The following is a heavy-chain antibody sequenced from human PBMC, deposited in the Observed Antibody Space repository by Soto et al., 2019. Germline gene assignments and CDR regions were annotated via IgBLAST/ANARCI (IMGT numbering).Heavy chain of an antibody. D-gene: IGHD2-21*02. V-gene: IGHV2-5*02. CDR2: IYWDDDK. J-gene: IGHJ6*02. Sequence: QITLKESGPTLVKPTQTLTLTCTFSGFSLSTSGVGVGWIRQPPGKALEWLALIYWDDDKRYSPSLRSRLTTSKDTSKNQVVLTMTNMDPADTATYYCIQSRCGGDCLQSYASHYSYGLDVWGQGTTVAVSS. CDR3: IQSRCGGDCLQSYASHYSYGLDV. CDR1: GFSLSTSGVG.